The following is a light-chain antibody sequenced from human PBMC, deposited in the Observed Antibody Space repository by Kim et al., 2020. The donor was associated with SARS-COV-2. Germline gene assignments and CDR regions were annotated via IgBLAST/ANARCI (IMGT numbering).Light chain of an antibody. V-gene: IGLV3-19*01. CDR1: SLRSYY. CDR2: GKN. CDR3: NSRDSSGNHHWV. Sequence: LGQTVRITCLGDSLRSYYASWYQQKPGQAPVLVIYGKNNRPSGIPDRFSGSSSGNTASLTITGAQAEDEADYYCNSRDSSGNHHWVFGGGTQLTVL. J-gene: IGLJ3*02.